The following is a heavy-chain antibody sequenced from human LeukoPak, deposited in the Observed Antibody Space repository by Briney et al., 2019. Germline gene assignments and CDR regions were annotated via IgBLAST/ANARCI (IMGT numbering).Heavy chain of an antibody. D-gene: IGHD3-9*01. CDR3: ARVAAYYDILTGYENWFDP. CDR2: ISAYNGST. CDR1: GYTFTSYG. Sequence: GASVKVSCEASGYTFTSYGISWVRQAPGQGLEWMGWISAYNGSTNYAQKLQGRVTMTTDTSTSTAYMELRSLRSDDTAVYYCARVAAYYDILTGYENWFDPWGQGTLVTVSS. V-gene: IGHV1-18*01. J-gene: IGHJ5*02.